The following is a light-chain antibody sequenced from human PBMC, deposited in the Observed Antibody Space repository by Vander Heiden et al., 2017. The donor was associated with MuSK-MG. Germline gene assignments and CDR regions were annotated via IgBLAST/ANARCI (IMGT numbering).Light chain of an antibody. CDR1: SSDVGGYNY. CDR2: DVS. V-gene: IGLV2-14*01. CDR3: SSYTSSSTPWV. J-gene: IGLJ3*02. Sequence: QSARPQPASSSASPRQSITLPCTGTSSDVGGYNYVSWYQQHPGKAPKLMIYDVSNRHSGVSNRFSGSKSGNTASLTISGLLSEDEADYYCSSYTSSSTPWVFGGGTKLTVL.